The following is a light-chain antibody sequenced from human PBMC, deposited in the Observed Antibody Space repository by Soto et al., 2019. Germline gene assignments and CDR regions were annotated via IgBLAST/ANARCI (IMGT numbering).Light chain of an antibody. CDR2: WAS. J-gene: IGKJ3*01. CDR1: QNVLYSSNNKNY. Sequence: DIVMTQSPDSLAVCLGERATINCKSSQNVLYSSNNKNYLAWYQQKPGQPPKLLIFWASTRESGVPDRFSGSGSGTDFTLTISSLQAEDVALYYCQQYYTTPVTFGPGTKVDIK. V-gene: IGKV4-1*01. CDR3: QQYYTTPVT.